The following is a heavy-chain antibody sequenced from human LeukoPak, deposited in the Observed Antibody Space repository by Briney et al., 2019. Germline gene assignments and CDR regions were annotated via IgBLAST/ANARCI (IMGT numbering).Heavy chain of an antibody. CDR1: GFTVSSNY. V-gene: IGHV3-53*01. CDR2: IYSGGGT. J-gene: IGHJ4*02. Sequence: GGSLRLSCAASGFTVSSNYMTWVRQAPGKGLEWVSVIYSGGGTYYADSVKGRFTISRDSSKNTVYVQMNSLRAEDTAVYYCARVPGCSNGVCKGYYFDYWGQGTLVTVSS. CDR3: ARVPGCSNGVCKGYYFDY. D-gene: IGHD2-8*01.